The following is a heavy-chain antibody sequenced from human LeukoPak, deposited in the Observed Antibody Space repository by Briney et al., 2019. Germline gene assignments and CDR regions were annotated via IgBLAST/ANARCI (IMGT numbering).Heavy chain of an antibody. CDR1: GFTFSSYS. Sequence: KTGGSLRLSCAASGFTFSSYSTNWVRQAPGKGLEWVSSISSSSSYIYYADSVKGRFTISRDNAKNSLYLQMNSLRAEDTAVYYCAREPSVGATPAGAFDIWGQGTMVTVSS. J-gene: IGHJ3*02. CDR2: ISSSSSYI. V-gene: IGHV3-21*01. CDR3: AREPSVGATPAGAFDI. D-gene: IGHD1-26*01.